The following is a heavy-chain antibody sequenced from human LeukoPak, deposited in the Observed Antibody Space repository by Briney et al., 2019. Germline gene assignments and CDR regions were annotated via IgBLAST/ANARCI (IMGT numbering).Heavy chain of an antibody. J-gene: IGHJ4*02. Sequence: GGSLRLSCAASGIIFSNYAMSWVRQAPGKGPEWVSAISGGGRSTLYADSVKGRFTISRDNSKNTLYLQMNSLRAEDTAVYYCAKDQVAGAGGDWGQGTLVSVSS. CDR1: GIIFSNYA. V-gene: IGHV3-23*01. CDR3: AKDQVAGAGGD. D-gene: IGHD6-13*01. CDR2: ISGGGRST.